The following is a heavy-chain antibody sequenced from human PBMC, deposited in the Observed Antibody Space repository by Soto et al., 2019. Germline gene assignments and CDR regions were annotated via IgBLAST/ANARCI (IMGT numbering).Heavy chain of an antibody. J-gene: IGHJ4*02. V-gene: IGHV4-59*01. Sequence: SETLSLTCTVSGGSISSYYWSWIRQSPGKGLEWIGYSYYSGSTNYNHSLKSRVTISVDTYKNHFYLQLSSVTAADTAVYYCAGEWILTGLDYFDYWGQGTLVTVSS. CDR1: GGSISSYY. CDR2: SYYSGST. CDR3: AGEWILTGLDYFDY. D-gene: IGHD3-9*01.